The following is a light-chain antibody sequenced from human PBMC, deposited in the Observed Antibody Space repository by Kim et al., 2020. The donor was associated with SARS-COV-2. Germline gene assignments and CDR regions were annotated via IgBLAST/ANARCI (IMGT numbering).Light chain of an antibody. CDR2: KAS. J-gene: IGKJ1*01. V-gene: IGKV1-5*03. Sequence: DIQMTQSPVTLSASVGDRVTVTCRASQSISNWLAWYQQKPGKAPKLLIYKASSLESGVPSRFSGSGSGTEFTLTISSLQPDGFATYYCQQYNSYSGTFGQGTKVDIK. CDR1: QSISNW. CDR3: QQYNSYSGT.